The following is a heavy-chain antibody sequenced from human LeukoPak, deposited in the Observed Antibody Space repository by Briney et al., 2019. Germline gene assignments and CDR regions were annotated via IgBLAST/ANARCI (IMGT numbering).Heavy chain of an antibody. D-gene: IGHD3-3*01. Sequence: PGGSLRLSCSGSNIRFADHWMLWVRQVPGKGLFWVSRSDRDGVVREYAESVRGRFTILRDNARNVIHLEMIGLEEDDTAMYYCVGSRWSGALDFWGQGSLVSVSS. CDR2: SDRDGVVR. J-gene: IGHJ4*02. CDR1: NIRFADHW. V-gene: IGHV3-74*03. CDR3: VGSRWSGALDF.